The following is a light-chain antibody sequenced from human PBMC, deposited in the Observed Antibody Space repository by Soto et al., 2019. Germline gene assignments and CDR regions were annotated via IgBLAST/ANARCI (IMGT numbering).Light chain of an antibody. CDR1: QSISTY. J-gene: IGKJ5*01. V-gene: IGKV1-39*01. CDR3: QQSYSTPRIT. Sequence: DIQMTQSPSSLSAPVGDRVTITCRASQSISTYLNWYQQKPGKAPKLVIYGASSLQSGVPSRFSGSGSRTDFTLTISSLQPEDFATYYCQQSYSTPRITFGQGTRLEIK. CDR2: GAS.